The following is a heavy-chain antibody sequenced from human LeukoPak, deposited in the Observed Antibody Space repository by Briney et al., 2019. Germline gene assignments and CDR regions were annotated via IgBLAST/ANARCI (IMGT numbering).Heavy chain of an antibody. CDR2: INPNSGGT. CDR1: GYTFTGYY. V-gene: IGHV1-2*02. Sequence: ASVKVSCKASGYTFTGYYMHWVRQAPGQGLEWMGWINPNSGGTNYAQKLQGRVTMTTDTSTSTAYMELRSLRSDDTAVYYCARAGSSITRYAFDIWGQGTMVTVSS. D-gene: IGHD3-10*01. J-gene: IGHJ3*02. CDR3: ARAGSSITRYAFDI.